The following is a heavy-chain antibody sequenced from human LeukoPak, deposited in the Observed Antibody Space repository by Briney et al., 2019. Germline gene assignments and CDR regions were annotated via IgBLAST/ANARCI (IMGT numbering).Heavy chain of an antibody. J-gene: IGHJ4*02. CDR3: ARVQCCDVGKSFLFDY. V-gene: IGHV1-2*02. D-gene: IGHD1-26*01. CDR2: INTRSGGT. CDR1: GYTFTDLY. Sequence: PSASVKVSCTASGYTFTDLYIHWVRQAPGQGLEWMGWINTRSGGTRYAQNFQGRVSMTRDTSISTAYMELSSLTSDDTAVFYCARVQCCDVGKSFLFDYWGQGTLVTASS.